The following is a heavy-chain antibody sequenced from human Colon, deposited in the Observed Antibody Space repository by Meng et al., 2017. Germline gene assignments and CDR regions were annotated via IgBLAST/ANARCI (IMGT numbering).Heavy chain of an antibody. D-gene: IGHD3-22*01. CDR2: ISVYNGNT. CDR3: ARNYYDSSGYYYGY. CDR1: GYSFTSYD. V-gene: IGHV1-18*01. J-gene: IGHJ4*02. Sequence: QVQLVQSGAEVKKPGAPVKVSCKTSGYSFTSYDITWVRQAPGQGLEWMGWISVYNGNTNYAQKFQGRVTMTTDTSTSTAYMELRSLRSDDTAVYYCARNYYDSSGYYYGYWGQGTLVTVSS.